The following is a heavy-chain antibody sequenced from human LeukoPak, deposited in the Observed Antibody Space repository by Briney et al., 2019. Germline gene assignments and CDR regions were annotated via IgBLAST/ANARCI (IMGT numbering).Heavy chain of an antibody. CDR2: ITPSGDGT. CDR1: GFTFSSPA. Sequence: GGSLRLSCAASGFTFSSPAMSWVRQAPGKGLEWVSSITPSGDGTYYAASVRGRFTISRDNSKNTLYLQMNSLRPEDTGVYYCAKDPQDFYGSSGYRPERYWGQGTLVTVSS. J-gene: IGHJ4*02. CDR3: AKDPQDFYGSSGYRPERY. D-gene: IGHD3-22*01. V-gene: IGHV3-23*01.